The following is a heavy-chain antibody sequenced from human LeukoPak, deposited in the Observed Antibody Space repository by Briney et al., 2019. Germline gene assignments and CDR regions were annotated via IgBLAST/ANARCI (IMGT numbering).Heavy chain of an antibody. CDR3: ARFCGGDCYYYFDY. CDR1: GFTFSSYE. J-gene: IGHJ4*02. V-gene: IGHV3-48*03. D-gene: IGHD2-21*02. Sequence: GGSLRLSCAASGFTFSSYERNWVRQAPGKGVEWVSYISGSGRTIYDADSVKGRFSISRDNAKNSLYLQMNSLRAEDTAVYYCARFCGGDCYYYFDYWGQGTLVTVSS. CDR2: ISGSGRTI.